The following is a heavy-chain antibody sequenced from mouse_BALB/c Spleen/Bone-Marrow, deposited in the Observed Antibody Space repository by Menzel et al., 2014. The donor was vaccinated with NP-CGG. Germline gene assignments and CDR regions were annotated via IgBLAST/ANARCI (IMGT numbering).Heavy chain of an antibody. CDR3: TRTYDYDEGGFDY. D-gene: IGHD2-4*01. CDR1: GYTFTSYW. V-gene: IGHV1-69*02. CDR2: IYPSDSYT. Sequence: VQLQQSGAELVRPGASVKLSCKASGYTFTSYWINWVKQRPGQGLEWIGNIYPSDSYTNYNQKFKDKATLTVDKSSSTAYMRLSSPTSEDSAVYYCTRTYDYDEGGFDYWGQGTTLTVSS. J-gene: IGHJ2*01.